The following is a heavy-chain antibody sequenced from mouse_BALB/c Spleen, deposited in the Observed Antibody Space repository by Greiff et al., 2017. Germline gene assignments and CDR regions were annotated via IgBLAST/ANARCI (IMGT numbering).Heavy chain of an antibody. Sequence: VQLQQSGAELVRPGVSVKISCKGSGYTFTDYAMHWVKQSHAKSLEWIGVISTYYGDASYNQKFKGKATMTVDKSSSTAYMELARLTSEDSAIYYCARGDYRCAYSGQGSLVTVSA. CDR2: ISTYYGDA. J-gene: IGHJ3*01. V-gene: IGHV1S137*01. CDR1: GYTFTDYA. D-gene: IGHD2-4*01. CDR3: ARGDYRCAY.